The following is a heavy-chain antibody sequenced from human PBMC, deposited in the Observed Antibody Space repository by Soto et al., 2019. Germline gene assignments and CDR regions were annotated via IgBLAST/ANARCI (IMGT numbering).Heavy chain of an antibody. V-gene: IGHV3-74*01. CDR3: ARGGIAAAAYYYYYGMDV. J-gene: IGHJ6*02. CDR1: GFTFSSYW. CDR2: INSDGSST. D-gene: IGHD6-13*01. Sequence: EVQLVESGGGLVQPGGSLRLSCAASGFTFSSYWMHWVRQAPGKGLVWVSRINSDGSSTSYADSVKGRFTISRDNTKNTLYLQMNSLRAEDTAVYYCARGGIAAAAYYYYYGMDVWGQGTTVTVSS.